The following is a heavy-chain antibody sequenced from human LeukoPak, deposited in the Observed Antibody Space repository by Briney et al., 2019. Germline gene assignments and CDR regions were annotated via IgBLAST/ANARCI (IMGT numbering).Heavy chain of an antibody. J-gene: IGHJ4*02. CDR2: ISYDGSNK. CDR3: ARDWNDYGDYEPLDY. Sequence: GGSLRLSCAASGFTFSSYAMHWVRQAPGKGLEWVAVISYDGSNKYYADSVKGRFTISRGNSKNTLYLQMNSLRAEDTAVYYCARDWNDYGDYEPLDYWGQGTLVTVSS. CDR1: GFTFSSYA. V-gene: IGHV3-30-3*01. D-gene: IGHD4-17*01.